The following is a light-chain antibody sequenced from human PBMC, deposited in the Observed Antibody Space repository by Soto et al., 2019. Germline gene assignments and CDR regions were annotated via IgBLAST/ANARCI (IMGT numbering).Light chain of an antibody. Sequence: IQMTQSPSTLSASVGDRVTITCRASQSISTWLDWYQQKSGRAPRLLISAASSLQTGVPSRFSGSGSGTEFTLTISSLQPEDFATYYCQQYHGDPGTFGGGTKVDIK. CDR1: QSISTW. J-gene: IGKJ4*02. V-gene: IGKV1-5*01. CDR2: AAS. CDR3: QQYHGDPGT.